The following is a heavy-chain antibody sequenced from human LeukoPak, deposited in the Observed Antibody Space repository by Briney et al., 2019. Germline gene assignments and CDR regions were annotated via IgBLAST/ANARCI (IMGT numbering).Heavy chain of an antibody. CDR1: GFTFGQYW. J-gene: IGHJ4*02. CDR3: ARDERSGYYIY. CDR2: LKEDGSVK. V-gene: IGHV3-7*01. Sequence: GGSLSLSCEASGFTFGQYWMSWFRQAPGGGLEWVANLKEDGSVKQHADSVRGRFTISRDNAKNLVYLQMSSLRAEDSAVYFCARDERSGYYIYWGQGILVTVSS. D-gene: IGHD3-22*01.